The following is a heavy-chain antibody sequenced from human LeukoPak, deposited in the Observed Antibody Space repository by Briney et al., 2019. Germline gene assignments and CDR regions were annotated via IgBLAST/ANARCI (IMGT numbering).Heavy chain of an antibody. Sequence: SVKVSCKASGGTFSSYDFTFTSYAISWVRQAPGQGLEWMGGIIPIYGRANYTQKFQGRVTITADESTRTVTMQLSSLRSEDTAVYYCAGFFYDNSNDAFDIWGQGTVVTVS. V-gene: IGHV1-69*13. J-gene: IGHJ3*02. CDR3: AGFFYDNSNDAFDI. CDR2: IIPIYGRA. D-gene: IGHD3-22*01. CDR1: GGTFSSYD.